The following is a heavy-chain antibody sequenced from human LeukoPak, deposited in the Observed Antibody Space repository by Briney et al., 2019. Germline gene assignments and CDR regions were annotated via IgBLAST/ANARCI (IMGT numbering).Heavy chain of an antibody. CDR3: ARDQCSGGTCYSGTYYFDY. Sequence: GGSLRLSCAASGFTFSNYNINWVRQAPGKGLEWVSSITSSSSAIYYGDSVKGRFTISRDNAKNSLYLQMNSLRAEDTAVYYCARDQCSGGTCYSGTYYFDYWGQGTLVTVSS. V-gene: IGHV3-21*01. CDR1: GFTFSNYN. D-gene: IGHD2-15*01. J-gene: IGHJ4*02. CDR2: ITSSSSAI.